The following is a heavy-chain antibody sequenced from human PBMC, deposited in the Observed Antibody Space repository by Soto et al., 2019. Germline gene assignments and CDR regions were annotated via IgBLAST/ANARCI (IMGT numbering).Heavy chain of an antibody. D-gene: IGHD1-26*01. CDR3: ARGSIRGSYDFDY. V-gene: IGHV3-13*05. Sequence: PGGALRLSCAASGFTFSSYDMQWVRQATGKGLEWVSSIGTAGDPYYPRSLKGRFTITRENAKNSLYLQMNSLSAGDTAVYYCARGSIRGSYDFDYWGQGTLVTVSS. CDR2: IGTAGDP. CDR1: GFTFSSYD. J-gene: IGHJ4*02.